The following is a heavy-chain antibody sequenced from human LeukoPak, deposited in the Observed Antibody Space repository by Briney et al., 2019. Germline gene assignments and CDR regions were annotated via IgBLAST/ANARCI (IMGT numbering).Heavy chain of an antibody. J-gene: IGHJ4*02. D-gene: IGHD2-8*01. CDR3: ARLYGRYFDY. CDR1: GYTFTTSW. V-gene: IGHV5-51*01. Sequence: GESLKISCKGSGYTFTTSWIGWGRQMPGKGLEWMAIIYPSDSDTTYSPSFQGQVTISADKSINTAYLQWSSRQASDTAMYYCARLYGRYFDYWGQGTLVTVSS. CDR2: IYPSDSDT.